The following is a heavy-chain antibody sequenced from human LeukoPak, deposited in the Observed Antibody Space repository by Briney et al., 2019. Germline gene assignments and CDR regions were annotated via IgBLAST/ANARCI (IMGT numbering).Heavy chain of an antibody. D-gene: IGHD4-17*01. CDR1: GFTFSTYA. CDR2: VSSSGTNT. V-gene: IGHV3-23*01. CDR3: AKEMTALTTIDY. J-gene: IGHJ4*02. Sequence: GGSLRLSCAASGFTFSTYAMGWVRQAPGKGLEWVSAVSSSGTNTYYANVVKGRFTISRDNSKNMLYLQMSGLRAEDTAVYYCAKEMTALTTIDYWGQGTLVTVSS.